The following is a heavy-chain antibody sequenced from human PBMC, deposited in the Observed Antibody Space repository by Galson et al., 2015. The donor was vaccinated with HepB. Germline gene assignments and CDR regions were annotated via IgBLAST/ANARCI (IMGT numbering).Heavy chain of an antibody. CDR3: AKRGAFVVVPGSYYYYMDV. V-gene: IGHV3-23*01. CDR2: ISGSGGST. J-gene: IGHJ6*03. Sequence: SLRLSCAASGFTFSSYAMSWVRQAPGKGLEWVSAISGSGGSTYYADSVKGRFTISRDNSKNTLYLQMNSLRAEDTAVYYCAKRGAFVVVPGSYYYYMDVWGKGTTVTVSS. D-gene: IGHD2-2*01. CDR1: GFTFSSYA.